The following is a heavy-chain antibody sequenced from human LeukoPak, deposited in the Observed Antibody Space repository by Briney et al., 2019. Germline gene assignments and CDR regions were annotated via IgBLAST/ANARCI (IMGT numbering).Heavy chain of an antibody. D-gene: IGHD6-19*01. CDR2: ISGSGGST. V-gene: IGHV3-23*01. J-gene: IGHJ4*02. CDR1: GFTFSSYA. Sequence: GGSLRLSCAASGFTFSSYAMSWVRQAPGKGLEWVSAISGSGGSTYYADSVKGRLTISRDNSKNTLYLQMNSLRAEDTAVYYCARELKIAVTGTVGFDYWGQGTLVTVSS. CDR3: ARELKIAVTGTVGFDY.